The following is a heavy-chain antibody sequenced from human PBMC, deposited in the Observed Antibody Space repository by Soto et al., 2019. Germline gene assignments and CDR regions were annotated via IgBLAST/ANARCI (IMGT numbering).Heavy chain of an antibody. Sequence: GGSLRLSCAASGFTVSSNYMSWVRQAPGKGLEWVSVIGSGGTTYYTDSVKGRFTISRDNSKNTLYLQMSSLRAEDTAVYYCAKGRARYCSGGSCYPVGYYGMDVWGQGTTVTVSS. V-gene: IGHV3-66*01. D-gene: IGHD2-15*01. CDR2: IGSGGTT. J-gene: IGHJ6*02. CDR1: GFTVSSNY. CDR3: AKGRARYCSGGSCYPVGYYGMDV.